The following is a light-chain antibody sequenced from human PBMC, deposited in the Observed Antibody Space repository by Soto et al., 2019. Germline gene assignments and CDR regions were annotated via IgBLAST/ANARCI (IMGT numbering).Light chain of an antibody. CDR3: QQYYSSPDT. V-gene: IGKV4-1*01. CDR1: QSVLYSSNNKNY. J-gene: IGKJ2*01. Sequence: DIVMTQSPDSLAVSLGERATINCKSSQSVLYSSNNKNYLAWYQQKPGQPPKLLIYWASTRESGVPDRFSGSGFGTDFTLTISSLQAEDVAVYYCQQYYSSPDTFGQGTKLDIK. CDR2: WAS.